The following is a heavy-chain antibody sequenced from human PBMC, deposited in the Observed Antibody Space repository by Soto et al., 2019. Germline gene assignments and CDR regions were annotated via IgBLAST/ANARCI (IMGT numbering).Heavy chain of an antibody. Sequence: SETLSLTCTVSGGSISSSSYYWGWIRQPPGKGLEWIGSIYYSGSTYYNPSLKSRVTISVDTSKNQFSLKLSSVTAAGTAVYYCARHRYSSSWHYYYYGMDVWGQGTTVTVSS. V-gene: IGHV4-39*01. D-gene: IGHD6-13*01. CDR1: GGSISSSSYY. CDR2: IYYSGST. CDR3: ARHRYSSSWHYYYYGMDV. J-gene: IGHJ6*02.